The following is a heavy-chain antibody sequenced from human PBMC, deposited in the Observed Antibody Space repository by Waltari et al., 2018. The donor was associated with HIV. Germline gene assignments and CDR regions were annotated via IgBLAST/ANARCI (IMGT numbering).Heavy chain of an antibody. V-gene: IGHV3-30-3*01. CDR3: ARAGPWLVRASFDY. CDR2: ITYDGSNK. CDR1: GFTFSSDA. D-gene: IGHD6-19*01. J-gene: IGHJ4*02. Sequence: QVQLVESGAGVVKPGRSLRLSCAAPGFTFSSDARHWVRQAQGKGLEWLAVITYDGSNKYYADSVKGRFTISRDNSKNTLYLQMNSLRAEDTAVYYCARAGPWLVRASFDYWGQGTLVTVSS.